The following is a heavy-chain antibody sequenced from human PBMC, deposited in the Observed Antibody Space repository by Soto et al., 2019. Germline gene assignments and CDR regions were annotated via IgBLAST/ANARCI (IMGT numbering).Heavy chain of an antibody. Sequence: EVQLLESGGGLVLPGGTLTLSCGASGFTLSHYWMHWFRQVPGRGLVWVARPNYDGSETHYADSVRGRFAISRDNAKNTVYLQMSNLRAEDTAIYYCVRSSFGCFDYWGRGTLVTVSS. D-gene: IGHD3-16*01. J-gene: IGHJ4*02. CDR2: PNYDGSET. V-gene: IGHV3-74*01. CDR1: GFTLSHYW. CDR3: VRSSFGCFDY.